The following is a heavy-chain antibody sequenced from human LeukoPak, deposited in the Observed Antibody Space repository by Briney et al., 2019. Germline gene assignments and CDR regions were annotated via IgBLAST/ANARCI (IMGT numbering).Heavy chain of an antibody. CDR1: GYTFTGYY. V-gene: IGHV1-2*04. J-gene: IGHJ4*02. Sequence: ASVKVSCTASGYTFTGYYMHWVRQAPGQGLEWMGWINPNSGGTNYAQKFQGWVTMTSDTSISTAYMELSRLRSDDTAVYYCARGPITIFGVVTNWAYFDYWGQGTLVTVSS. D-gene: IGHD3-3*01. CDR3: ARGPITIFGVVTNWAYFDY. CDR2: INPNSGGT.